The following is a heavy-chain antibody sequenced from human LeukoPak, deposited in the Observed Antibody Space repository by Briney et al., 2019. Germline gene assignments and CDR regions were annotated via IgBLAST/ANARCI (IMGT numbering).Heavy chain of an antibody. J-gene: IGHJ3*02. CDR3: ARAYYYGSGSYPPGAFDI. Sequence: PSETLSLTCTVSGGSISSYYWSWIRQPPGKGLEWTGYIYYSGSTNYNPSLKSRVTISVDTSKNQFSLKLSSVTAADTAVYYCARAYYYGSGSYPPGAFDIWGQGTMVTVSS. V-gene: IGHV4-59*08. D-gene: IGHD3-10*01. CDR1: GGSISSYY. CDR2: IYYSGST.